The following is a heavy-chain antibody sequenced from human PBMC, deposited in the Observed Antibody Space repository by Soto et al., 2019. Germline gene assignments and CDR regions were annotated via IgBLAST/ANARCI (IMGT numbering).Heavy chain of an antibody. CDR3: AKDRRDGYFDN. V-gene: IGHV3-30*18. CDR2: ISHDGGNR. CDR1: GFTFSSYG. J-gene: IGHJ4*02. Sequence: VQLVESGGGVVQPGRSLRLSCAASGFTFSSYGMYCVRQAPGKGLECVAYISHDGGNRYSADSVKGRFTIFRDNSKNTLYLQMNRLGSEDGAVYYCAKDRRDGYFDNWGQGTLVTVSS.